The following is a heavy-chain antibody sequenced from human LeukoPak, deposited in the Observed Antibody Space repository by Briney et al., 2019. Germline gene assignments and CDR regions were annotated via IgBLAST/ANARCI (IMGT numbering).Heavy chain of an antibody. J-gene: IGHJ4*02. D-gene: IGHD1-26*01. CDR2: INPNSGGT. V-gene: IGHV1-2*02. Sequence: ASVKVSCKASGYTFTSYGISWVRQAPGQGLEWMGWINPNSGGTNYAQKFQGRVTMTRDTSISTAYMELSRLRSDDTAVYYCARGSGYFDYWGQGTLVTVSS. CDR1: GYTFTSYG. CDR3: ARGSGYFDY.